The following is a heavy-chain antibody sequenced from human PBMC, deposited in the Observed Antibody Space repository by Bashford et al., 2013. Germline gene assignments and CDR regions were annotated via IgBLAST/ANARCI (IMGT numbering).Heavy chain of an antibody. Sequence: GGSPETLLCSVWIHFRDYGIHWVRQAPGKGMEWVAVIWHDGSREYYAESVKGRFTISKDNSRNTVYLQMDSLRAEDTAVYYCARDWWARYCSSLSCTTFDNWGQGTLVTVSS. CDR3: ARDWWARYCSSLSCTTFDN. CDR1: IHFRDYG. V-gene: IGHV3-33*01. J-gene: IGHJ4*02. D-gene: IGHD2-2*01. CDR2: IWHDGSRE.